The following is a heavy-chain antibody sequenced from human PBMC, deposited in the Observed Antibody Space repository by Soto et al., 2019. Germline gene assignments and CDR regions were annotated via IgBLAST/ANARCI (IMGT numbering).Heavy chain of an antibody. J-gene: IGHJ6*02. Sequence: QVQLVQSGAEVKKPGASLKVSCQASGYSFSDYGIAWVRQAPGQGLAWVGWISTYNGNTNYAQKFQGRVTMTKDTSANTADMELRSLRSDDTAMYYCARYGYSSGWYLGTGMDVWGQGTPVTVSS. D-gene: IGHD6-19*01. CDR1: GYSFSDYG. CDR3: ARYGYSSGWYLGTGMDV. V-gene: IGHV1-18*04. CDR2: ISTYNGNT.